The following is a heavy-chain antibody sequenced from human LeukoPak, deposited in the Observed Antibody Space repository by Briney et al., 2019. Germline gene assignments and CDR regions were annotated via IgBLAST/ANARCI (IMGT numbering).Heavy chain of an antibody. CDR1: GFIFSDYG. Sequence: GESLRLSCAVSGFIFSDYGFHWVGQAPGKGLEWVAVTRFDGSIKQYPDSVKGRFTISRDDSKNTLYLQMNSLKSEDTAVYYCARWGGTRQYYFDYWGRGTLVTVSS. J-gene: IGHJ4*02. V-gene: IGHV3-33*01. D-gene: IGHD1-1*01. CDR2: TRFDGSIK. CDR3: ARWGGTRQYYFDY.